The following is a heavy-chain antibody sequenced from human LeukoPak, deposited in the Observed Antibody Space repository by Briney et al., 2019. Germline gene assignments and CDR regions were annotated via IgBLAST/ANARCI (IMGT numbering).Heavy chain of an antibody. V-gene: IGHV3-23*01. CDR3: AKDLGGARTPLPDYFDY. J-gene: IGHJ4*02. Sequence: GGSLRLSCAASGFTFSSYAMSWVRQAPGKGLEWVSAISGSGGSTYYADSVKGRFTISRDNSKNTLYLQMNSLRAEDTAVYYCAKDLGGARTPLPDYFDYWGQGTLVTVSS. CDR1: GFTFSSYA. CDR2: ISGSGGST. D-gene: IGHD3-16*01.